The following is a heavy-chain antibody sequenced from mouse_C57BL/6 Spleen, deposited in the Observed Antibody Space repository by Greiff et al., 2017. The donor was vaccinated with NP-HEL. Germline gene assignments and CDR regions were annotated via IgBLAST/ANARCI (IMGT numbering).Heavy chain of an antibody. V-gene: IGHV1-81*01. CDR3: APYYDYDKGYFDV. CDR2: IYPRSGNT. CDR1: GYTFTSYG. D-gene: IGHD2-4*01. Sequence: QVHVKQSGAELARPGASVKLSCKASGYTFTSYGISWVKLRTGQGLEWIGEIYPRSGNTYYNEKFKGKATLTADKSSSTAYMELRSLTSEDSAVYFCAPYYDYDKGYFDVWGTGTTVTVSS. J-gene: IGHJ1*03.